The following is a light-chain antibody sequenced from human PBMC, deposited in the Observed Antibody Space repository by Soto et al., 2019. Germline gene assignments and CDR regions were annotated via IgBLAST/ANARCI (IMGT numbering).Light chain of an antibody. CDR2: DAS. CDR3: QQYNNYSQT. V-gene: IGKV1-5*01. Sequence: DIQMTQSPSTLSASVGDRVTITFRASQSISVWLAWYQQKPGKVPKLLIYDASSLETGVPSRFSGSGSGTEFTLTISSLQPDDFATYYCQQYNNYSQTFGQGTKVDIK. CDR1: QSISVW. J-gene: IGKJ1*01.